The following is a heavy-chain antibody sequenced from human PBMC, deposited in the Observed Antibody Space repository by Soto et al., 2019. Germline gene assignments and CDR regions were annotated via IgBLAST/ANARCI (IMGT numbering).Heavy chain of an antibody. CDR2: IIPIFGTA. Sequence: QAQLEQSGGEVKKPWSSVKVSCKASRVAFSKFIVTWVRQAPGLGLEWVGGIIPIFGTANYAQKFQGRVTITADESTSTSYMEVNNLTSEDTAVYYCAKVRYSSPMGYYYGMDVWGQGTTVTVSS. J-gene: IGHJ6*02. CDR1: RVAFSKFI. V-gene: IGHV1-69*01. D-gene: IGHD6-19*01. CDR3: AKVRYSSPMGYYYGMDV.